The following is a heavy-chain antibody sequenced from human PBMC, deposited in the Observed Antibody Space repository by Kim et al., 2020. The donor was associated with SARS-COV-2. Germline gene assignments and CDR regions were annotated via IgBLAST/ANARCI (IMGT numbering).Heavy chain of an antibody. D-gene: IGHD2-15*01. CDR1: GLTFSSSA. V-gene: IGHV3-23*01. J-gene: IGHJ1*01. Sequence: GGSLRLSCAASGLTFSSSAMSWVRQAPGKGLEWVSSITGGGGATYYADSVKGRFTVSRDNSKNTLFLQMNSLRAEDTALYYCAKLPLMVAPDSSYWGQGTQLTVP. CDR2: ITGGGGAT. CDR3: AKLPLMVAPDSSY.